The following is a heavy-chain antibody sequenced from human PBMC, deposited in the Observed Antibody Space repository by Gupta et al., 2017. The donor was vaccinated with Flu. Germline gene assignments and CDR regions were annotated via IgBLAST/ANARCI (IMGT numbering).Heavy chain of an antibody. V-gene: IGHV1-18*01. CDR3: ARDGESSTIFGVVTSYYYYGMDV. CDR2: ISAYNGNT. D-gene: IGHD3-3*01. J-gene: IGHJ6*02. Sequence: QAPGQGLEWMGWISAYNGNTNYAQKLQGRVTMTTDTSTSTAYMELRSLRSDDTAVYYCARDGESSTIFGVVTSYYYYGMDVWGQGTTVTVSS.